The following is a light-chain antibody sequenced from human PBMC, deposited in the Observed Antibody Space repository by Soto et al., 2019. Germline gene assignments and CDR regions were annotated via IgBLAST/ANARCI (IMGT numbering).Light chain of an antibody. CDR3: KSYAGSNTYV. CDR1: KNDIGVYDF. V-gene: IGLV2-8*01. J-gene: IGLJ1*01. CDR2: EVV. Sequence: LTQPPSASGSPGQSVTISCTGTKNDIGVYDFVSWYQHHPGKAPRLIIYEVVQRPSGVPDRFSGSKSGNTASLTVSGLQAADEADYFCKSYAGSNTYVFGRGTKVTVL.